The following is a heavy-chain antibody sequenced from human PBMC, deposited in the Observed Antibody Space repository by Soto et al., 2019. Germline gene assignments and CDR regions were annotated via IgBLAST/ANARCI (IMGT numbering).Heavy chain of an antibody. Sequence: LRLSCTGSGFTFGAFAMSWFRQAPGKGLEWLGFIRGKAYGGTTEYAESVRGMFTISRDDSKSIAYLQINSLRTEDTAVYYCARVYCGHDCPEYFQYWGQGTLVTVSS. J-gene: IGHJ1*01. CDR1: GFTFGAFA. CDR2: IRGKAYGGTT. CDR3: ARVYCGHDCPEYFQY. V-gene: IGHV3-49*03. D-gene: IGHD2-21*02.